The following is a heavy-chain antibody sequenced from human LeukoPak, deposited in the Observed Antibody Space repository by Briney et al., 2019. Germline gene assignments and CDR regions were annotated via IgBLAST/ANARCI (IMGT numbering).Heavy chain of an antibody. Sequence: GGSLRLSCAASGFPFDDYGMSWVRQAPGEGLEWVSDITWSGGSTGYADSVKGRFTISRDSARGSLYLQMNSLRAEDTTFYYCARAFRYSTSSRTFDYWGQGTLVTVSS. V-gene: IGHV3-20*04. J-gene: IGHJ4*02. CDR1: GFPFDDYG. CDR2: ITWSGGST. D-gene: IGHD6-6*01. CDR3: ARAFRYSTSSRTFDY.